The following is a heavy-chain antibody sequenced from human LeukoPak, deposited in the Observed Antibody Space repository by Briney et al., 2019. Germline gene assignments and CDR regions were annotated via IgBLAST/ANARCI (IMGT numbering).Heavy chain of an antibody. V-gene: IGHV1-18*01. Sequence: GASVRVSCKASGYTFSYFGINWVRQAPGQGLEWIGWINCYNGNTNYAQKSEGRLTLTTDTVTSTVYMELGNLRYDDTAVYYCARGLDAAAGLANFDYWGQGTLVTVSS. CDR3: ARGLDAAAGLANFDY. D-gene: IGHD6-25*01. J-gene: IGHJ4*02. CDR1: GYTFSYFG. CDR2: INCYNGNT.